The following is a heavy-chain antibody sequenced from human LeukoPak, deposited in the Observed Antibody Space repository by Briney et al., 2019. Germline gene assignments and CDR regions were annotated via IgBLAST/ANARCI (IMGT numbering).Heavy chain of an antibody. D-gene: IGHD3-16*01. V-gene: IGHV3-7*03. CDR1: GFTFSNSV. CDR3: ARGGGLDV. Sequence: GGSLRLSCAASGFTFSNSVMHWVRQAPGKGLEWVASINHNGNVNYYVDSVKGRFTISRDNAKNSLYLRMSNLRAEDTAVYFCARGGGLDVWGQGATVTVSS. CDR2: INHNGNVN. J-gene: IGHJ6*02.